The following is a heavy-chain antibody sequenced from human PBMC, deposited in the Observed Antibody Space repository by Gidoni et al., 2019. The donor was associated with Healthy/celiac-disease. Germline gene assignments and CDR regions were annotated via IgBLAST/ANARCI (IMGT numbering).Heavy chain of an antibody. J-gene: IGHJ4*02. CDR1: GGSLGGYS. V-gene: IGHV4-34*01. CDR3: ARGRKGWGGTWAFVDY. D-gene: IGHD1-1*01. CDR2: INHSGST. Sequence: QVQLPQWGAGLLTPSETLSLTCAVYGGSLGGYSWSWICQPPGKALECMGKINHSGSTNYNPSLKSRVTKSVDTTKNQFSRKLSSVTAADTAVYYCARGRKGWGGTWAFVDYWGQGTLVTVSS.